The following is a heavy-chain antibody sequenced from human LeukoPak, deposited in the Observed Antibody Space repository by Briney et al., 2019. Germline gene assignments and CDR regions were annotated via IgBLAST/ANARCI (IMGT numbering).Heavy chain of an antibody. D-gene: IGHD3-16*01. CDR1: GFTFSGYA. V-gene: IGHV3-23*01. Sequence: GGSLRLSCAASGFTFSGYAMNWVRQAPGEGLQWVSTITRGGGNTYYADSVKGRFAISRDNSKNTLYLQMNSLRAEDTAVYYCAKARGLEISNWCFDFWGRGTLVTVSS. J-gene: IGHJ2*01. CDR2: ITRGGGNT. CDR3: AKARGLEISNWCFDF.